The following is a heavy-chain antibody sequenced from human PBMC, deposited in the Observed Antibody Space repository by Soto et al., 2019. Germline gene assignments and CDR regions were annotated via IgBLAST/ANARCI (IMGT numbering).Heavy chain of an antibody. CDR1: GFTFSSYG. V-gene: IGHV3-30*03. D-gene: IGHD6-13*01. Sequence: GGSLRLSCAASGFTFSSYGMHWVRQAPGKGLEWVAVISYDGSNKYYADSVKGRFTISRDNSKNTLYLQMNSLRAEDTAVYYCACLRLAAAGTSRTLEDYWGQGTLVTVSS. J-gene: IGHJ4*02. CDR3: ACLRLAAAGTSRTLEDY. CDR2: ISYDGSNK.